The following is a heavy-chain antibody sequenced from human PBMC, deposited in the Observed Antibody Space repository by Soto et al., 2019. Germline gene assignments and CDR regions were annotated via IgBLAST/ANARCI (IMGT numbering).Heavy chain of an antibody. J-gene: IGHJ4*02. CDR3: ARAISNGYFDY. D-gene: IGHD2-8*01. CDR2: IYYGGSA. V-gene: IGHV4-59*01. CDR1: GGSISDNH. Sequence: SETLSLTCTVSGGSISDNHWSWIRQPLGKGLECIGYIYYGGSANYNPSLKSRVTISIDTSKNQFSLNLRSVTAADSAVYYCARAISNGYFDYWGQGALVTVSS.